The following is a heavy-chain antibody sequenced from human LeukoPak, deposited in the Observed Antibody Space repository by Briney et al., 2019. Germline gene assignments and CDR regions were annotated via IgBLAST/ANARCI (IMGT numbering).Heavy chain of an antibody. CDR3: VRDESLYCTNGVCYGAYMDV. D-gene: IGHD2-8*01. J-gene: IGHJ6*03. CDR2: ISSSSSYI. CDR1: GFTFSSYS. Sequence: GGSLRLSCVASGFTFSSYSMNWVRQAPGKGLEWVSYISSSSSYIYYAGSVKGRFTISRDNAKNSLFLQMNSLRAEDTAVYYCVRDESLYCTNGVCYGAYMDVWGKGTTVTVSS. V-gene: IGHV3-21*01.